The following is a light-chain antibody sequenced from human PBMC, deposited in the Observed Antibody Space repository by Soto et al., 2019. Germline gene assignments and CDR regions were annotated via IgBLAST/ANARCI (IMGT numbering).Light chain of an antibody. V-gene: IGLV2-14*01. Sequence: QSALTQPASVSGSPGQSITISCTGTSSDVGGYNYVSWYQQHPGKAPKLMIYDVSNRPSGVSNRFSGSKSGNTASLTISGLQAEDEAVYYCSSYTSSSTHYVFGTGTKLTVL. J-gene: IGLJ1*01. CDR2: DVS. CDR1: SSDVGGYNY. CDR3: SSYTSSSTHYV.